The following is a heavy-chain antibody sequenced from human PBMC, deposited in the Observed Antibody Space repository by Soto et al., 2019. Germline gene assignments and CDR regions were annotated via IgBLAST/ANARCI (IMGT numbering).Heavy chain of an antibody. CDR1: GFTFSSYR. J-gene: IGHJ5*02. CDR3: AREGIAALLGWFDP. Sequence: PGGSLRLSCAASGFTFSSYRMHWVRQAPGKGLVWVSRINSDGSSTSYADSVKGRFTISRDNAKNTLYLQMNSLRAEDTAVYYCAREGIAALLGWFDPWGQGTLVTVSS. V-gene: IGHV3-74*01. CDR2: INSDGSST. D-gene: IGHD6-13*01.